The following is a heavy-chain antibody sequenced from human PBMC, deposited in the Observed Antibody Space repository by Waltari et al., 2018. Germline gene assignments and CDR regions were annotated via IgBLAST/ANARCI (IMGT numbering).Heavy chain of an antibody. V-gene: IGHV3-74*01. CDR1: GFTFSSYW. CDR2: INSDGSST. D-gene: IGHD1-26*01. CDR3: ARDGGSYIDY. Sequence: EVQLVESGGGLVQPGGSLRLSCAASGFTFSSYWMHWVRQAPGKGLVGVSRINSDGSSTSDADSVKGRFTISRDNAKNTLYLQMNSLRAEDTAVYYCARDGGSYIDYWGQGTLVTVSS. J-gene: IGHJ4*02.